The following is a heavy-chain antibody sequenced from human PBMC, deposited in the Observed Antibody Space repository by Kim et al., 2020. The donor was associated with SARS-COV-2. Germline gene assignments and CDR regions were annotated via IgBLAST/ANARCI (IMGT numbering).Heavy chain of an antibody. CDR3: AKELVSRGSLTFDF. Sequence: GGSLRLSCAASGFTFGNHAMAWVRHVPGKGLEWLAAIGGSSDYTFYADSVKGRFAVSRDNSKNTLFLQANSLRDEDTALYFCAKELVSRGSLTFDFWGQGTPVTVSS. D-gene: IGHD1-26*01. J-gene: IGHJ4*02. V-gene: IGHV3-23*01. CDR1: GFTFGNHA. CDR2: IGGSSDYT.